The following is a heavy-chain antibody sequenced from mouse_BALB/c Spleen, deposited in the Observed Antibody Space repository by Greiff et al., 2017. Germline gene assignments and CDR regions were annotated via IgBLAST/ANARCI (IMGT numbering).Heavy chain of an antibody. CDR3: ARYDYDLYYAMDY. D-gene: IGHD2-4*01. J-gene: IGHJ4*01. Sequence: VQRVESGPGLVAPSQSLSITCTVSGFSLTSYGVHWVRQPPGKGLEWLGVIWAGGSTNYNSALMSRLSISKDNSKSQVFLKMNSLQTDDTAMYYCARYDYDLYYAMDYWGQGTSVTVSS. CDR2: IWAGGST. V-gene: IGHV2-9*02. CDR1: GFSLTSYG.